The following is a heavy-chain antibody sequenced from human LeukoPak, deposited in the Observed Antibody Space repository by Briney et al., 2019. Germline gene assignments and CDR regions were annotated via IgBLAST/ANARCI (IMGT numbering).Heavy chain of an antibody. CDR3: ARVERQHVPLMDWYFDL. D-gene: IGHD6-6*01. Sequence: SETLSLTCTVSGGSMSSYYWSWIRQPPGKGLEWIGYIYYSGSTNYNPSLKSRVTISVDTSKNQFSLKLSSVTAADTAVYYCARVERQHVPLMDWYFDLWGRGTLVTVSS. J-gene: IGHJ2*01. V-gene: IGHV4-59*01. CDR2: IYYSGST. CDR1: GGSMSSYY.